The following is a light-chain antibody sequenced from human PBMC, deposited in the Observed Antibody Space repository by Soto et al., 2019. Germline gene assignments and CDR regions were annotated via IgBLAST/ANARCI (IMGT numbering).Light chain of an antibody. V-gene: IGKV1-5*03. CDR2: KAS. Sequence: DIQMTQSPSSVSASVVYRVTITFRASQGISSWLAWYQQKPGKAPNLLIYKASNLERGVPSRFSGSGSGTEFTLTISSLQPDDLATYYCQQNNRYPWTFGQGTKVDI. J-gene: IGKJ1*01. CDR1: QGISSW. CDR3: QQNNRYPWT.